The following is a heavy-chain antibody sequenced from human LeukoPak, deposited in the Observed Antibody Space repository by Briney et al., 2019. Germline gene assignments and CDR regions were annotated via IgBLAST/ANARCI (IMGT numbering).Heavy chain of an antibody. CDR1: GGSISSYY. D-gene: IGHD6-13*01. CDR3: ATLDSSSSH. V-gene: IGHV4-59*08. Sequence: NLSLTCTVSGGSISSYYWSWIRQPPGKGLEWIGYIYYSGSTNYNPSLKSRVTISVDTFKNQFSLKLSSVTAADTAVYYCATLDSSSSHWGQGTLVIVSS. J-gene: IGHJ4*02. CDR2: IYYSGST.